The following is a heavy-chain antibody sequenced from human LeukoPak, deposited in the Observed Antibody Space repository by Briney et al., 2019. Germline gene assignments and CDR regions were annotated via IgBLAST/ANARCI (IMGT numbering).Heavy chain of an antibody. CDR1: GYPFTSYD. CDR2: MNPNSGNT. D-gene: IGHD6-19*01. CDR3: ARVAYSSGWYPQSAEYFQH. J-gene: IGHJ1*01. Sequence: ASVQGSFQASGYPFTSYDNNWVRPATGQGPEWMGWMNPNSGNTGYAQKFQGRVTITRNTSISTAYMELSSLRSEDTAVYYCARVAYSSGWYPQSAEYFQHWGQGTLVTVSS. V-gene: IGHV1-8*03.